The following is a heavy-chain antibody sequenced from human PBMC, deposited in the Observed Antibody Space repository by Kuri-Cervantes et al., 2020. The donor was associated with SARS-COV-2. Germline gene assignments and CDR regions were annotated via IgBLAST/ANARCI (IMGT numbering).Heavy chain of an antibody. CDR2: IRGGGYTT. J-gene: IGHJ5*02. CDR1: GFTFSRYA. Sequence: GGSLRLSCAPSGFTFSRYAMIWVRQAPGKGLEWISAIRGGGYTTYYADSVKGRFTISRDNSKNTLYLQMNSLRAEDTAVYYCAKDLGRPNWFDPWGQGTLVTVSS. V-gene: IGHV3-23*01. CDR3: AKDLGRPNWFDP.